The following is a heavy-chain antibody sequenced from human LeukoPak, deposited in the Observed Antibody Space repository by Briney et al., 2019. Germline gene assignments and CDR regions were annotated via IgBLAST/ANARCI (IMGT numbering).Heavy chain of an antibody. CDR1: GGSVRAYY. Sequence: SETLSLTCAVYGGSVRAYYWSWIRQAPGKGLEWIGEINQSVSTNYNPSLKSRGTISVDTSKNQFSLKLSSVTAADTAVYYCARVGSYDILTGYYYYMDVWGKGTTVTVSS. CDR2: INQSVST. CDR3: ARVGSYDILTGYYYYMDV. J-gene: IGHJ6*03. D-gene: IGHD3-9*01. V-gene: IGHV4-34*01.